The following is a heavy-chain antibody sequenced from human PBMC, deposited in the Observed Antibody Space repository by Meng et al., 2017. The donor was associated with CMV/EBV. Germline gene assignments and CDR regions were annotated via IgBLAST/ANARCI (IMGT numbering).Heavy chain of an antibody. CDR2: IKSRVDGETT. V-gene: IGHV3-15*01. CDR3: AADAPTQEVGEIDY. D-gene: IGHD1-26*01. J-gene: IGHJ4*02. CDR1: GFTFSGAW. Sequence: GFTFSGAWMTWVRQAPGKGLELVGRIKSRVDGETTHYAAPLQGRFTISRDDSRNTLYLEMNSLKTDDTAVYYCAADAPTQEVGEIDYWGQGTLVTVSS.